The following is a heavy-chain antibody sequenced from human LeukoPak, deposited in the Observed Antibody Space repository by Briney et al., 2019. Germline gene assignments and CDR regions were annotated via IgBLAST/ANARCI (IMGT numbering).Heavy chain of an antibody. CDR2: IRYDGSNK. CDR1: GFTFSSYG. CDR3: AKDRRSSIFGVVIMGFDY. J-gene: IGHJ4*02. D-gene: IGHD3-3*01. V-gene: IGHV3-30*02. Sequence: PGGSLRLSCTASGFTFSSYGMHWVRQAPGKGLEWVAFIRYDGSNKYYADSVKGRFAVSRDNSKNTLYLQMNSLRAEDTAVYYCAKDRRSSIFGVVIMGFDYWGQGTLVTVSS.